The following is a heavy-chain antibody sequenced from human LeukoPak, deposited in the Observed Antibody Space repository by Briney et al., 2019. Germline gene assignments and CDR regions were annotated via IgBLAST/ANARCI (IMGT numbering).Heavy chain of an antibody. CDR2: ISSGSSYI. D-gene: IGHD6-19*01. Sequence: PGGSLRLSCAASGFTFSSYNMNWVRQAPGKGLEWVSSISSGSSYISYADSMKGRSTISRDNAKNSLYLQMNSLRAEDTAVYYCARDAADLAVAFDYWGQGTLVTVSS. CDR3: ARDAADLAVAFDY. V-gene: IGHV3-21*01. J-gene: IGHJ4*02. CDR1: GFTFSSYN.